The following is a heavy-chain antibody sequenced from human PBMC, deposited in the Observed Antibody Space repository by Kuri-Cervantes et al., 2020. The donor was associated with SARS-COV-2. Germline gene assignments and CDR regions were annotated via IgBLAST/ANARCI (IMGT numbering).Heavy chain of an antibody. D-gene: IGHD6-13*01. J-gene: IGHJ4*02. CDR1: GFTFSSYS. CDR3: ASQQLPLFDY. V-gene: IGHV3-48*02. CDR2: ISSSSSTI. Sequence: GGSLRLSCAASGFTFSSYSMNWVRQAPGKGLERVSYISSSSSTIYYADSVKGRFTISRDNAKNSLYLQMNSLRDEDTAVYYCASQQLPLFDYWGQGTLVTVSS.